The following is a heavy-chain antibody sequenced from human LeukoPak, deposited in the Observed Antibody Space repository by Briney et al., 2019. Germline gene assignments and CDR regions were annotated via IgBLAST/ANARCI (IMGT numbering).Heavy chain of an antibody. Sequence: AGGSLRLSCAGSGCTFSNHWMSWVRQAPGKGLEWVANIKQDGSEKYYVDSLKGRFTISRDNAKNSLYLQMNSLRAEDTAVYYCARIAAAGFDCWGQGTLVTVSS. V-gene: IGHV3-7*03. CDR1: GCTFSNHW. CDR3: ARIAAAGFDC. J-gene: IGHJ5*01. D-gene: IGHD6-13*01. CDR2: IKQDGSEK.